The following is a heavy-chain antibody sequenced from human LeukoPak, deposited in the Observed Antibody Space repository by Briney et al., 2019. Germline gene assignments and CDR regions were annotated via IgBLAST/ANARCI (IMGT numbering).Heavy chain of an antibody. V-gene: IGHV3-48*04. J-gene: IGHJ4*02. Sequence: GGSLRLSCVVSGFTFSSYGMNWVRQAPGKGLEWVSYISSSGSTIYYADSVKGRFTISRDNAKNSLYLQMNSLRAEDTAVYYCARDLGSGSYAYWGQGTLVTVSS. D-gene: IGHD3-10*01. CDR3: ARDLGSGSYAY. CDR2: ISSSGSTI. CDR1: GFTFSSYG.